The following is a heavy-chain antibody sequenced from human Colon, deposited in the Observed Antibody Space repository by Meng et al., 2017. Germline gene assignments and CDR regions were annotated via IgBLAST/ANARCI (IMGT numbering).Heavy chain of an antibody. J-gene: IGHJ6*02. Sequence: GESLKISCAASGLTVSNNYMSWVRQAPGKGLEWVSVIYTGGKTDYADSVKGRFTISRDNSKNTLYLQMSCLRAEDTAVYYCAREDATSSYGMDVWGQGTTVTVSS. CDR3: AREDATSSYGMDV. V-gene: IGHV3-53*01. CDR1: GLTVSNNY. CDR2: IYTGGKT. D-gene: IGHD6-6*01.